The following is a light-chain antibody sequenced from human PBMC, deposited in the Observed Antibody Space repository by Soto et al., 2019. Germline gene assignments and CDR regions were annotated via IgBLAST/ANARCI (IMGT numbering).Light chain of an antibody. CDR3: LQDFSYPRT. CDR1: QGIRTD. CDR2: GAS. V-gene: IGKV1-6*01. Sequence: AVQLTQSPSSLSASVGDRVTITCRASQGIRTDLGWYQQRPGKAPKVLIVGASTLQSGVPSRFSGSGSGTDFTLTISSLQREDSATYYCLQDFSYPRTFGQGTKVEIK. J-gene: IGKJ1*01.